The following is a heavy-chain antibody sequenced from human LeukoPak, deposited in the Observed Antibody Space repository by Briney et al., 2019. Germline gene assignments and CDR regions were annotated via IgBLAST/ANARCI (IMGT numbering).Heavy chain of an antibody. CDR3: ARELNYDSSGYYFDY. V-gene: IGHV1-2*02. J-gene: IGHJ4*02. D-gene: IGHD3-22*01. Sequence: GASVTVSCTASGYTFTVYFMHWVRQAPGQGLEWMGWINPNSGGTNYAQKFQGRVTMTRDTSISTAYMELSRLRSDDTAVYYCARELNYDSSGYYFDYWGQGTLVTVSS. CDR1: GYTFTVYF. CDR2: INPNSGGT.